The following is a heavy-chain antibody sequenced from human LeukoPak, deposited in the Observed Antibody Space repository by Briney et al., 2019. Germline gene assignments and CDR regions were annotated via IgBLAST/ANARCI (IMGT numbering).Heavy chain of an antibody. V-gene: IGHV3-53*01. Sequence: GGSLRLSCAASGFTVSSNYMSWVRQAPGKGLEWVSVIYSGGDTYYADSVKGRFTISRDNSKNTLYLQMNSLRAEDTAVYYWAKSSSAWVEIDYWGQGTLVTVSS. J-gene: IGHJ4*02. CDR3: AKSSSAWVEIDY. CDR2: IYSGGDT. D-gene: IGHD6-19*01. CDR1: GFTVSSNY.